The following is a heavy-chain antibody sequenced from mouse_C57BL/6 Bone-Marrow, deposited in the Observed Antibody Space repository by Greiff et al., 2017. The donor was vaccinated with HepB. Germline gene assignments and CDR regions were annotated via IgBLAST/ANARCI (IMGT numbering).Heavy chain of an antibody. CDR1: GYTFTSYW. CDR2: IDPSVSYT. J-gene: IGHJ4*01. Sequence: QVQLQQPGAELVKPGASVKLSCKASGYTFTSYWMQWVKQRPGQGLEWIGEIDPSVSYTNYNQKFKGKATLTVDTSSSTAYMQLSSLTSEDSAVYYCARKRDYAMDYWGQGTSVTVSS. CDR3: ARKRDYAMDY. V-gene: IGHV1-50*01.